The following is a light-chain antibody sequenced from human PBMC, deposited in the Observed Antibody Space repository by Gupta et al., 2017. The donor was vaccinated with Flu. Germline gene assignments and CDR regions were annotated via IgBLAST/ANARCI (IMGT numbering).Light chain of an antibody. V-gene: IGKV4-1*01. J-gene: IGKJ1*01. Sequence: DIVMTQSPDSLAVSLGERATINCKSSQSILYSSNNKNYLAWYQQKPGQPPKLLIYWASTRESGVPDRFSGGGSGTDFTRTISSLQAEDVAVYYCHQYYISPPTFGQGTRVEIK. CDR1: QSILYSSNNKNY. CDR2: WAS. CDR3: HQYYISPPT.